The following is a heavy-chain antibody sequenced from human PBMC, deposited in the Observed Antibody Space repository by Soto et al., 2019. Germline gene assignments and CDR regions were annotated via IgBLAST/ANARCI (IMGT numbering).Heavy chain of an antibody. V-gene: IGHV3-23*01. CDR3: ERPDGLASLYPPDFDT. J-gene: IGHJ5*02. CDR2: ISGSDGST. D-gene: IGHD2-8*01. Sequence: PGGSLRLSCATSGFTFSSYAMSWVRQAPGKGLEWVSVISGSDGSTYYADSVKGRFTISRDNSKNTLFLQMNSLRGEDTAVYYCERPDGLASLYPPDFDTRGQGTLVTVSS. CDR1: GFTFSSYA.